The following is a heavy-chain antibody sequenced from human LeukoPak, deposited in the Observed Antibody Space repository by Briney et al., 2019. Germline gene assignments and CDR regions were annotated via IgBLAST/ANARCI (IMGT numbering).Heavy chain of an antibody. CDR2: TYYSGST. CDR1: GGSISSYY. J-gene: IGHJ3*02. CDR3: ARLYYVSSAFDI. D-gene: IGHD3-10*01. Sequence: PSETLSLTCTVSGGSISSYYWSWIRQPPGKGLEWIGYTYYSGSTNYNPSLKSRVTISVDTSKNQFSLKLSSVTAADTAVYYCARLYYVSSAFDIWGQGTMVTVSS. V-gene: IGHV4-59*01.